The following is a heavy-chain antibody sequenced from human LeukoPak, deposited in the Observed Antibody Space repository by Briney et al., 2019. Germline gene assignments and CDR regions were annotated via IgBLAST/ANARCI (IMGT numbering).Heavy chain of an antibody. V-gene: IGHV3-7*01. CDR1: GFSFNKYW. CDR3: ARFGGYDLHYYYYYMDV. D-gene: IGHD5-12*01. CDR2: IKQDGSQK. Sequence: GGSLRLSCADSGFSFNKYWMSWVRQAPGKGLEWLANIKQDGSQKYYVDSVKGRFTISRDNAKNSVYLQMNSLRAEDTAVYYCARFGGYDLHYYYYYMDVWGKGTTVTVSS. J-gene: IGHJ6*03.